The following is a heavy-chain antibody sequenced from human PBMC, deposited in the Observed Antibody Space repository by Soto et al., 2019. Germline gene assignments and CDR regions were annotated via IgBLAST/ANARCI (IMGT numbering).Heavy chain of an antibody. CDR2: IIPIFGLK. J-gene: IGHJ6*02. CDR3: ATVEFSGSGNFYFYHYYDMDV. D-gene: IGHD3-10*01. Sequence: SVKVSCKTSGGYFSKNDINWVRQAPGEGLEWMGGIIPIFGLKNYEPEFQGGLMITADKSRSATYMDLSSLTSGDTAMYYCATVEFSGSGNFYFYHYYDMDVWGLGTSVTVSS. V-gene: IGHV1-69*10. CDR1: GGYFSKND.